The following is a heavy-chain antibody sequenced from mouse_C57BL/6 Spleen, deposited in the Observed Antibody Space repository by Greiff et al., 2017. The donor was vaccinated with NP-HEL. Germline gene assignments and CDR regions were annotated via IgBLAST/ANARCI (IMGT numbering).Heavy chain of an antibody. CDR3: ARSARIKY. CDR2: ISYSGST. D-gene: IGHD1-2*01. J-gene: IGHJ2*01. Sequence: DMQLQESGPGLVKPSQSLSLTCTVTGYSITSGYGWNWIRQFPGNKLEWMGYISYSGSTNYNPSLKSRISITRDTSKNQFFLQLNSVTTEDTATYYWARSARIKYWGQGTTLTVSS. CDR1: GYSITSGYG. V-gene: IGHV3-2*02.